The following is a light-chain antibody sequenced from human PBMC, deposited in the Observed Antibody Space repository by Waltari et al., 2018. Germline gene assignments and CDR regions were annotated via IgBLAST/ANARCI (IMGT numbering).Light chain of an antibody. CDR3: EHYGTSSWT. Sequence: EIVLTQSPATLSLSPGERATLSCRASQSISNYLAWYQQKPGQAPRLLIYDTSNRATGVPSRFSGSGSGQDFSLAISRLEPDDFAVYYCEHYGTSSWTFGQGTKVEVK. V-gene: IGKV3-11*01. CDR2: DTS. CDR1: QSISNY. J-gene: IGKJ1*01.